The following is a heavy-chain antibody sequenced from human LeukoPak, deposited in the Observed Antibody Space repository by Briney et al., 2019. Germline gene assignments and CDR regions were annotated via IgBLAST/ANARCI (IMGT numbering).Heavy chain of an antibody. D-gene: IGHD2-15*01. CDR1: GFTFSNAW. Sequence: GGSLRLSCAASGFTFSNAWMSWVRQAPGKGLEWVGRIKSKTDGGTTDYAAPVKGRFTISRDDSKNTLYLQMNSLRAEDTAVYYCAKDSVGYCSGGSCSGFDYWGQGTLVTVSS. CDR2: IKSKTDGGTT. V-gene: IGHV3-15*01. CDR3: AKDSVGYCSGGSCSGFDY. J-gene: IGHJ4*02.